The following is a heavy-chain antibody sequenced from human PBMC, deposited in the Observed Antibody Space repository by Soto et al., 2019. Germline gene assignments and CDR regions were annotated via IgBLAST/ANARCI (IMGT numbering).Heavy chain of an antibody. V-gene: IGHV1-69*13. CDR1: GGTFSSYA. CDR2: ITPIFGTA. CDR3: ARSIAVAGRVVYYYGMDV. Sequence: SVKVSCKASGGTFSSYAISWVRQAPGQGLEWMGGITPIFGTANYAQKFQGRVTITADESTSTAYMELSSLRSEDTAVYYCARSIAVAGRVVYYYGMDVWGQGTTVTVSS. D-gene: IGHD6-19*01. J-gene: IGHJ6*02.